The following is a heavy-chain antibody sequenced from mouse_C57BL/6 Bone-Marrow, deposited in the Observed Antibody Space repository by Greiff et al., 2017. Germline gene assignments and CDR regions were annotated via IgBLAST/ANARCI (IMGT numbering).Heavy chain of an antibody. CDR2: IHPSDSDT. CDR3: AIGGRLLREDWYFDV. J-gene: IGHJ1*03. D-gene: IGHD1-1*01. Sequence: QVQLKQPGAELVKPGASVKVSCKASGYTFTSYWMHWVKQRPGQGLEWIGRIHPSDSDTNYNQKFKGKATLTVDKSSSTSYMQLISLTSDDSAVSYCAIGGRLLREDWYFDVGGTGTTVTVSS. V-gene: IGHV1-74*01. CDR1: GYTFTSYW.